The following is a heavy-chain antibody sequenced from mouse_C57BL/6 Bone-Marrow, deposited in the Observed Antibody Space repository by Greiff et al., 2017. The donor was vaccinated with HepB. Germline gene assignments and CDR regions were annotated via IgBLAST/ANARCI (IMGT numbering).Heavy chain of an antibody. CDR1: GFTFSDYG. V-gene: IGHV5-15*01. D-gene: IGHD2-12*01. J-gene: IGHJ4*01. CDR2: ISNLAYSI. CDR3: SIYCYNYAMDY. Sequence: EVQLVESGGGLVQPGGSLKLSCAASGFTFSDYGMAWVRQAPRKGPEWVAFISNLAYSIYYADTVTGRFTISRENAKNTLYLEMSSLRSEDTAMYYCSIYCYNYAMDYWGQGTSVTVSA.